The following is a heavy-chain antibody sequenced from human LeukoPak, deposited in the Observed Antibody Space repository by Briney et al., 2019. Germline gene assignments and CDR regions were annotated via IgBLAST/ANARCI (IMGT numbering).Heavy chain of an antibody. V-gene: IGHV4-61*02. Sequence: SETLSLTCTVSGGSISSGSYYWSWIRQPAGKGLEWIGRIYTSGSTNYNPSLKSRVTISYTSKNQFSLKLSSVTAADTAVYYCARGMSDYYGSGSYDYWGQGTLVTVTS. CDR3: ARGMSDYYGSGSYDY. CDR2: IYTSGST. J-gene: IGHJ4*02. D-gene: IGHD3-10*01. CDR1: GGSISSGSYY.